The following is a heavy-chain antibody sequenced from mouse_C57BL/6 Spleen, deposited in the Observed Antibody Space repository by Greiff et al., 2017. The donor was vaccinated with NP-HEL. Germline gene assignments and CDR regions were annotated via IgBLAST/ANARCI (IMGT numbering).Heavy chain of an antibody. J-gene: IGHJ2*01. CDR2: INPNNGGT. CDR1: GYTFTDYY. Sequence: EVQLQQSGPELVKPGASVKISCKASGYTFTDYYMNWVKQSHGKSLEWIGDINPNNGGTSYKQKFKGKATLTVDKSSSTDYMELRSLTSEDSAVYYCARSPPYYYGSSPYLDYWGQRTTLTVAS. CDR3: ARSPPYYYGSSPYLDY. D-gene: IGHD1-1*01. V-gene: IGHV1-26*01.